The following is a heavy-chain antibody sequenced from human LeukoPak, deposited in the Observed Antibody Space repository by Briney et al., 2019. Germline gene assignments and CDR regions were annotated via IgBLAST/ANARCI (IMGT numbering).Heavy chain of an antibody. CDR3: ARVEGYYYDSSGKIDY. V-gene: IGHV1-2*06. Sequence: GASVKVSCKASGYTFTGYYMHWVRQAPGQGLEWMGRINPNSGGTNYAQKFQGRVTITRDTSISTAYMELSRLRSDDTAVYYCARVEGYYYDSSGKIDYWGQGTLVTVSS. D-gene: IGHD3-22*01. J-gene: IGHJ4*02. CDR1: GYTFTGYY. CDR2: INPNSGGT.